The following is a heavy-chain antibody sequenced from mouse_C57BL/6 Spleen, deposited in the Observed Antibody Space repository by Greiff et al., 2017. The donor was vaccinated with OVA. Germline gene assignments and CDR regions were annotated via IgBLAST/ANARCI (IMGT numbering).Heavy chain of an antibody. CDR2: IDPEDGDT. CDR1: GFNIKDYY. Sequence: VQLQQSGAELVKPGASVKLSCTASGFNIKDYYMHWVKQRTEQGLEWIGRIDPEDGDTKYAPKFQGKATITADTSSNTAYRQLSSLTSEDTAVYYCASPYGSSYFDYWGQGTTLTVSS. CDR3: ASPYGSSYFDY. J-gene: IGHJ2*01. V-gene: IGHV14-2*01. D-gene: IGHD1-1*01.